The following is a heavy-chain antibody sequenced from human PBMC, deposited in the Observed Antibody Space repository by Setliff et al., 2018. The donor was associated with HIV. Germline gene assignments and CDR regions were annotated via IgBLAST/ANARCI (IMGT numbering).Heavy chain of an antibody. CDR3: ARGKTWLRFLDY. CDR2: INPKSGVT. D-gene: IGHD5-12*01. Sequence: ASVKVSCKASGYTFTDYYIHWVRQAPGHGLEWVGRINPKSGVTSYAQRFQGRVTMTTDTSTSTAYMELRSLRSDDTAVYYCARGKTWLRFLDYWGQGTLVTVSS. CDR1: GYTFTDYY. J-gene: IGHJ4*02. V-gene: IGHV1-2*06.